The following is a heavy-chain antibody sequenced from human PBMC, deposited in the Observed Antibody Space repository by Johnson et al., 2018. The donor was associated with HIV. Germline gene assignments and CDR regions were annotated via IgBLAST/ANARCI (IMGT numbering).Heavy chain of an antibody. V-gene: IGHV3-66*01. CDR3: TTGISWFGAITFDI. CDR2: IYSGGST. CDR1: GFTLSSYW. J-gene: IGHJ3*02. D-gene: IGHD3-10*01. Sequence: VQLVESGGGLVQPGGSLRLSCAASGFTLSSYWMHWVRQAPGKGLVWVSVIYSGGSTYYADSVKGRFTISRDNSKNTLYLQMNSLKTEDTAVYYCTTGISWFGAITFDIWGQGTMVTVSS.